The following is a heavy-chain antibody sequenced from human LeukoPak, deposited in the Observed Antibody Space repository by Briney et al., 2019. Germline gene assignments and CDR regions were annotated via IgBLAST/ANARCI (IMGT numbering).Heavy chain of an antibody. CDR1: GGSISSYY. Sequence: SETLSLTCTVSGGSISSYYWSWIRQPPGKGLEWIGYIYYSGSTNYNPSLKSRVTISVDTSKNQFSLKLSSVTAADTAVYYCARLSGDYEDYWGQGTLVTVSS. V-gene: IGHV4-59*08. D-gene: IGHD4-17*01. CDR3: ARLSGDYEDY. J-gene: IGHJ4*02. CDR2: IYYSGST.